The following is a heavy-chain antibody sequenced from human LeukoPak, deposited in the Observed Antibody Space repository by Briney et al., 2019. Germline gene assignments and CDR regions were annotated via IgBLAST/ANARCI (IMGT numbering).Heavy chain of an antibody. CDR2: INPNSDGR. J-gene: IGHJ4*02. CDR3: ARGKSDSGGYPDSIDY. CDR1: AYIFFDYY. Sequence: GASVKASCKASAYIFFDYYIHWLRQAPGQGLEWMGWINPNSDGRNYAQNFQGRVTMTRDTSISTAYMELTRLTSDDTAVYFCARGKSDSGGYPDSIDYWGQGTLVTVSS. D-gene: IGHD3-22*01. V-gene: IGHV1-2*02.